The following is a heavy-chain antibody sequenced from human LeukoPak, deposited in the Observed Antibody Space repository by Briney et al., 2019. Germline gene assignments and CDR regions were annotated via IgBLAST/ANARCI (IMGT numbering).Heavy chain of an antibody. CDR1: GYTFTCYY. V-gene: IGHV1-2*02. CDR2: INPNSGGT. J-gene: IGHJ5*02. D-gene: IGHD2-15*01. CDR3: ARVAICCSGGSCYCGWFDP. Sequence: ASVKVSCKASGYTFTCYYMHWVRQAPGQGLEWMGWINPNSGGTNYAQKFQGRVTMTRDTSISTAYMELSRLRSDDTAVYYCARVAICCSGGSCYCGWFDPWGQGTLVTVSS.